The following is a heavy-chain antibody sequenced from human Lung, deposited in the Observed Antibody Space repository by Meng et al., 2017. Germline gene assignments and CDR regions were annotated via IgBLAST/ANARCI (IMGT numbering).Heavy chain of an antibody. J-gene: IGHJ4*02. Sequence: VHRRGSGPGLVKPSGTRSLTCAVSGGSITSSTWGSWVRQTPGKGLEWFGEIFHSGSTNYNLPLESRVTISVDKSKNPFSLKVYSVTAADTATYYCARFDISSSGRGDYWGQGILVTVSS. V-gene: IGHV4-4*02. CDR3: ARFDISSSGRGDY. CDR1: GGSITSSTW. D-gene: IGHD1-26*01. CDR2: IFHSGST.